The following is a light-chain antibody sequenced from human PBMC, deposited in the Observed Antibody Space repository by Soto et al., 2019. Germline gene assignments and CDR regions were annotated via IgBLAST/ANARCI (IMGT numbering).Light chain of an antibody. J-gene: IGKJ1*01. Sequence: DVVMTQNPNSLSVAPGQPASISCKSSQSLLHITGETFLFWYLQKPGQSPQLLIYEVSTRVSGVPDRFSGSGSGTDFTLAIRRLEPEDFAVYYCHQFGYSPRTFGQGTKVDIK. V-gene: IGKV2-29*01. CDR3: HQFGYSPRT. CDR2: EVS. CDR1: QSLLHITGETF.